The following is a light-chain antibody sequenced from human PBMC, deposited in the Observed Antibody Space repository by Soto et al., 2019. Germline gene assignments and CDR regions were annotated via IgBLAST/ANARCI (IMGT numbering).Light chain of an antibody. CDR3: CSYAGSSTQSYV. Sequence: QSALPQPASVSGSPGQSITISCTGTNSDVGSYNLVSWYQQHPGKAPKVIIYEVSERPSGVSDRFSGSKSGNTASLMISGLQAEDEADYYCCSYAGSSTQSYVFGSGTKVTVL. CDR2: EVS. V-gene: IGLV2-23*02. J-gene: IGLJ1*01. CDR1: NSDVGSYNL.